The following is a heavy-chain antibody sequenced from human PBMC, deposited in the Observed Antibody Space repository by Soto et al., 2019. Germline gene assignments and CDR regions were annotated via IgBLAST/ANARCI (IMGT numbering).Heavy chain of an antibody. CDR3: ARQQQLVRAPFDY. CDR2: IYPGDSDT. J-gene: IGHJ4*02. D-gene: IGHD6-13*01. CDR1: GYSFTSYW. V-gene: IGHV5-51*01. Sequence: GESLKISCKGSGYSFTSYWIGWVRQMPWKGLEWMGIIYPGDSDTRYSPSFQGQVTISADKSISTAYLQWSSLKASDTAMYYCARQQQLVRAPFDYWGQGTLVTVSS.